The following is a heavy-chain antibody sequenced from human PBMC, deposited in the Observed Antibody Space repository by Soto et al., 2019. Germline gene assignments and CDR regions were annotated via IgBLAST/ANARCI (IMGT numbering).Heavy chain of an antibody. D-gene: IGHD6-19*01. CDR3: ASSGWLNVAEYFQH. CDR2: INPSGGST. CDR1: GYTFTGYY. Sequence: APVTVSCKASGYTFTGYYMHWVRQAPGQGLEWMGIINPSGGSTSYAQNFQGRVTMTRDTSTSTVYMELSSLRSEDTAVYYCASSGWLNVAEYFQHWGQGTLVTVSS. J-gene: IGHJ1*01. V-gene: IGHV1-46*01.